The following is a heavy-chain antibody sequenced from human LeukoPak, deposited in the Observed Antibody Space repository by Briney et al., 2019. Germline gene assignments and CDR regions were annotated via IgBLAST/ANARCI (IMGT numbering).Heavy chain of an antibody. Sequence: GGSLRVSCAASGFTFSTFWMSWVRQAPGKGLEWVANINQDGSEKYYVGSMKGRFTVSRDNAKNSLYLQMDSLRAEDTAVYYCARGGTFVSDCWGQGTLVTVSS. V-gene: IGHV3-7*01. CDR3: ARGGTFVSDC. D-gene: IGHD1-1*01. CDR2: INQDGSEK. J-gene: IGHJ4*02. CDR1: GFTFSTFW.